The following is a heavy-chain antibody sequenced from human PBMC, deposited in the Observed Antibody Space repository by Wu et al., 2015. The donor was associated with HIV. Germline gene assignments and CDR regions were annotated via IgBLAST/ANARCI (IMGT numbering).Heavy chain of an antibody. J-gene: IGHJ4*02. CDR2: INPNSGGT. V-gene: IGHV1-2*02. CDR1: GYTFTDYY. CDR3: AREKTNWGSDY. D-gene: IGHD7-27*01. Sequence: QVQLVQSGAEVKKPGASVKVSCKASGYTFTDYYIHWVRQAPGQGFEWMASINPNSGGTNYARKFQGRVTLTRDTSIRSAYLELSSLRSDDTAVYYCAREKTNWGSDYWGQGTLVTVSS.